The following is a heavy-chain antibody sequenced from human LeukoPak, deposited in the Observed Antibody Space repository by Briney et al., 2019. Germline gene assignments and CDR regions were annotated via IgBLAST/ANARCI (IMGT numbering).Heavy chain of an antibody. Sequence: PGRSLRLSCAASGFTFDDYAMHWVRQAPGKGLEWVSGISWNSGSIGYADSVKGRFTISRDNAKNSLYLQMNSLRPEDTAVYYCARGGSTRDYWGQGTLVTVSS. J-gene: IGHJ4*02. V-gene: IGHV3-9*01. CDR3: ARGGSTRDY. D-gene: IGHD1-26*01. CDR1: GFTFDDYA. CDR2: ISWNSGSI.